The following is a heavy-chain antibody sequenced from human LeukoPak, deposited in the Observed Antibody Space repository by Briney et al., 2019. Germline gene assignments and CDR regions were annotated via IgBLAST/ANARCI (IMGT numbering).Heavy chain of an antibody. D-gene: IGHD3-10*01. Sequence: GESLKISCQGSGYSFTSYYIAWLRQMPGEGLEWMGVIYPSDSSVTYSPSFQGQVTFSADKSISTAYLQWSSLKASDTAMYYCARTSFVRGVVYWFDPWGQGTQVIVSS. J-gene: IGHJ5*02. CDR3: ARTSFVRGVVYWFDP. CDR2: IYPSDSSV. CDR1: GYSFTSYY. V-gene: IGHV5-51*01.